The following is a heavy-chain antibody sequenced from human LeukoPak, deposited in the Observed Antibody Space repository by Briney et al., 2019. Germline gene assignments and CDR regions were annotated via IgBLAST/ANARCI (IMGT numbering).Heavy chain of an antibody. Sequence: SQTLSLTCTVSGGSISSGGYYWSWIRQHPGKGLEWIGYIYYSGSTYYNPSLKSRVTISVDTSKNQFSLKLSSVTAADTGVYYCARVDYGGRIWFDPWGQGTLVTVSS. J-gene: IGHJ5*02. D-gene: IGHD4-23*01. CDR1: GGSISSGGYY. CDR3: ARVDYGGRIWFDP. V-gene: IGHV4-31*03. CDR2: IYYSGST.